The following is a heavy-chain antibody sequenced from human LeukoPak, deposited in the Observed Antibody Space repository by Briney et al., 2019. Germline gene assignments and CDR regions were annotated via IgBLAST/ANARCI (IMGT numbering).Heavy chain of an antibody. CDR3: AIAQSWDELFDS. Sequence: TGGSLRLSCAASGIAVTGNYMSWVRQPPGKGLEWVAFISINTDTFYADSVRGRFTTSRDSSKNTLFLQMNSLRDEDSAVYYCAIAQSWDELFDSWGQGTLVTVSS. CDR2: ISINTDT. V-gene: IGHV3-53*01. CDR1: GIAVTGNY. J-gene: IGHJ4*02. D-gene: IGHD1-1*01.